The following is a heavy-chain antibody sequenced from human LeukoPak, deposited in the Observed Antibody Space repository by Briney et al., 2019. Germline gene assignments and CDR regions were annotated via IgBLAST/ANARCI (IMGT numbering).Heavy chain of an antibody. CDR2: MYYSGST. J-gene: IGHJ4*02. V-gene: IGHV4-59*01. CDR1: GGSISSYY. D-gene: IGHD4-23*01. Sequence: SETLSLTCTVSGGSISSYYWSWIRQPPGKGLEWIGYMYYSGSTNYNPSLKSRVTISADTSKNQFSLKLSSVTAADTAMYYCASRDYSGRHFDYWGQGTLVTVSS. CDR3: ASRDYSGRHFDY.